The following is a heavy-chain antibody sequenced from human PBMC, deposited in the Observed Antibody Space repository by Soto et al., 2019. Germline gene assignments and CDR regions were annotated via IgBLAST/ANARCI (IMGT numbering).Heavy chain of an antibody. D-gene: IGHD1-26*01. CDR2: ISYDGSNK. V-gene: IGHV3-30-3*01. CDR1: GFTFSSYA. Sequence: PGGSLRLSXAASGFTFSSYAMHWVRQAPGKGLEWVAVISYDGSNKYYADSVKGRFTISRDNSKNTLYLQMNSLRAEDTAVYYCARVFGSYALHYYGMDVWGQGTTVTVSS. CDR3: ARVFGSYALHYYGMDV. J-gene: IGHJ6*02.